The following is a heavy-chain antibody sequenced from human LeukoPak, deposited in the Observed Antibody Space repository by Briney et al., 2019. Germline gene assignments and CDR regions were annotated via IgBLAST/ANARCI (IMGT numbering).Heavy chain of an antibody. CDR2: TYNGGSI. V-gene: IGHV4-4*07. J-gene: IGHJ5*02. D-gene: IGHD3-10*01. CDR1: GDSISRYY. Sequence: SETLSLTCTVSGDSISRYYWSWIRQPAGKGLEWIGRTYNGGSITYNPSLKSRVTMSIDTSNNQFSLRLRFVTAADTAVYYCARDSGTTGEVKFDPWGQGTLVTVSS. CDR3: ARDSGTTGEVKFDP.